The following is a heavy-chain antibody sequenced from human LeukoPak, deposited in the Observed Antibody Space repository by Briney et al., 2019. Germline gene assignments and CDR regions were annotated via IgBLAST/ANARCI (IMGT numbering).Heavy chain of an antibody. CDR1: GGSFSGYY. CDR2: INHSGST. V-gene: IGHV4-34*01. D-gene: IGHD4-17*01. J-gene: IGHJ4*02. CDR3: AREGGDYDIDY. Sequence: PSETLSLTCAVYGGSFSGYYWSWIRHPPGKGLEWIGEINHSGSTNYNPSLKSRVTISVDTSKNQFSLKLSSVTAADTAVYYCAREGGDYDIDYWGQGTLVTVSS.